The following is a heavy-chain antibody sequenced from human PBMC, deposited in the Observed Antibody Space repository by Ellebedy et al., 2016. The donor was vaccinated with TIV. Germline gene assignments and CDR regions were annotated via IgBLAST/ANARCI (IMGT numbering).Heavy chain of an antibody. CDR1: GFTFSRYW. Sequence: GESLKISCAASGFTFSRYWMSWVRQAPGKGLEWVSAISGSGGATYYADSVKGRFTISRDNAKNTLYLQMNGLRAEDTAVYYCAREVWYPASWGQGTLVTVSS. D-gene: IGHD6-13*01. J-gene: IGHJ4*02. V-gene: IGHV3-23*01. CDR3: AREVWYPAS. CDR2: ISGSGGAT.